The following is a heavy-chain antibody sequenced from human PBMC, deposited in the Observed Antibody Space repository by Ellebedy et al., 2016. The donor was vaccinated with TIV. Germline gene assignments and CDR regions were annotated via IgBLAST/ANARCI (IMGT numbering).Heavy chain of an antibody. CDR3: ATTPSMGLDY. D-gene: IGHD6-6*01. CDR1: GYSISSGYY. CDR2: IYHSGST. J-gene: IGHJ4*02. Sequence: SETLSLXXTVSGYSISSGYYWGWIRQPPGKGLEWIGSIYHSGSTYYNPSLKSRVTISVDTSKNQFSLKLSSVTAADTAVYYCATTPSMGLDYWGQGTLVTVSS. V-gene: IGHV4-38-2*02.